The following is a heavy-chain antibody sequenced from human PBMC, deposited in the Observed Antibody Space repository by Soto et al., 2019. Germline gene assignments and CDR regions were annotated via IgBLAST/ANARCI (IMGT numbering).Heavy chain of an antibody. CDR2: ISYDGSIK. V-gene: IGHV3-30-3*02. Sequence: PGGSLRLSCVASGFTFSSYVIHWVRQAPGKGLEWVAGISYDGSIKSYADSVKGRFTISRDNSKNTLYLQMNSLRAEDTAVYYCAKRSSSSTFDYWGQGTLVTVSS. J-gene: IGHJ4*02. CDR1: GFTFSSYV. D-gene: IGHD6-6*01. CDR3: AKRSSSSTFDY.